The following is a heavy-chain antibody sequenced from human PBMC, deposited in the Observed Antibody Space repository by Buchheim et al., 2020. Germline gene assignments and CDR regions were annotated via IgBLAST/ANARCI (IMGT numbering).Heavy chain of an antibody. D-gene: IGHD1-14*01. J-gene: IGHJ6*02. V-gene: IGHV3-21*01. CDR2: ISSSSSYI. CDR3: ARDPEDYYYYGMDV. Sequence: EVQLVESGGGLVKPGGSLRLSCAASGFTFSSYSMNWVRQAPGKGLEWVSSISSSSSYIYYADSVKGRFTISIDNSKNQLYLQMNSLRAEDTAVYYCARDPEDYYYYGMDVWGQGTT. CDR1: GFTFSSYS.